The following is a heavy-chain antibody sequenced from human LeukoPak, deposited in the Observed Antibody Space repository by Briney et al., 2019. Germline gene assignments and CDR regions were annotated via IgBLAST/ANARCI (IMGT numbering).Heavy chain of an antibody. Sequence: GGSLRLSCVASGLSVSSNYMSWVRQAPGKGLEWVSVIYRDGSSYYAESVKGRFTISRDNAKNTLYLQMNSLRAEDTAVYYCARDLAYGVDYWGQGTLVTVSS. CDR3: ARDLAYGVDY. D-gene: IGHD4-17*01. CDR1: GLSVSSNY. CDR2: IYRDGSS. V-gene: IGHV3-66*01. J-gene: IGHJ4*02.